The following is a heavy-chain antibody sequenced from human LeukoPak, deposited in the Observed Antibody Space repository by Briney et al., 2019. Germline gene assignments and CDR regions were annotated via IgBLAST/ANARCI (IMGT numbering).Heavy chain of an antibody. Sequence: KPSETLSLTCNVSGDYITTTNYYWAWIRQPPGKGLEWIASIFYSGNTYYNPSLKSRFIISMHTSRKQLSLKLSSVTATDTAFYYCARRSRLYKHETTGYHDSWGQGTLVTVSS. D-gene: IGHD3-9*01. CDR1: GDYITTTNYY. CDR3: ARRSRLYKHETTGYHDS. J-gene: IGHJ4*02. V-gene: IGHV4-39*01. CDR2: IFYSGNT.